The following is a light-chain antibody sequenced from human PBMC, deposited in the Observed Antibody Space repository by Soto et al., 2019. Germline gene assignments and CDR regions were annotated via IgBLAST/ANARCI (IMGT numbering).Light chain of an antibody. CDR2: GAS. CDR1: QTFSNF. V-gene: IGKV1-39*01. CDR3: QQSYSTPYT. Sequence: IQMTQSPSSLSASVGDRVTITCRASQTFSNFLNWYQQKPGKAPKLLVYGASSLQSGVPSRFSGSGSGTDFTLTITSLQPEDFATYYCQQSYSTPYTFGQGTKLQIK. J-gene: IGKJ2*01.